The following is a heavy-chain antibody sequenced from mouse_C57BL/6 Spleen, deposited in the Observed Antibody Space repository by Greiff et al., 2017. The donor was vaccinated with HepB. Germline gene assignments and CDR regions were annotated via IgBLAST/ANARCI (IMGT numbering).Heavy chain of an antibody. J-gene: IGHJ2*01. CDR2: IYPGNSDT. CDR3: TRGVYSNLYYFDY. Sequence: VQLQQSGTVLARPGASVKMSCKTSGYTFTSYWMHWVKQRPGQGLEWIGAIYPGNSDTSYNQKFKGKAKLTAVTSASTAYMELSSLTNEDSAVYYCTRGVYSNLYYFDYWGQGTTLTVSS. CDR1: GYTFTSYW. D-gene: IGHD2-5*01. V-gene: IGHV1-5*01.